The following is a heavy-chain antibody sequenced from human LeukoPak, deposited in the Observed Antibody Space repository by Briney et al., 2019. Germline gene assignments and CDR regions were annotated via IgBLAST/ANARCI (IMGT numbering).Heavy chain of an antibody. Sequence: SETLSLTCAVYGGSFSGYYWSWIRQPPGKGLEWIGEINHSGSTNYNPSLKSRVTISVDTSKNQFSLKLSSVTAEDTAVYYCALHSSSALFDCWGQGTLVTVPS. V-gene: IGHV4-34*01. CDR3: ALHSSSALFDC. CDR2: INHSGST. J-gene: IGHJ4*02. CDR1: GGSFSGYY. D-gene: IGHD6-6*01.